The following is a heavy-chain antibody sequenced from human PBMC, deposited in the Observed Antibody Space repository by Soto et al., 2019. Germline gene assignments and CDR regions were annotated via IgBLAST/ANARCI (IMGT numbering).Heavy chain of an antibody. CDR2: ILSSDEK. CDR1: GFSLRNARMG. Sequence: QVTLKESGPVLVKPTETLTLTCTVSGFSLRNARMGVSWIRQTPGKALEWLAHILSSDEKSYNTSLKGRVTLSKDTSKSQVVLTMTYVDPVDTATYFCARMLAVNYYYSYVDVWGEGTTVTVSS. CDR3: ARMLAVNYYYSYVDV. D-gene: IGHD3-22*01. J-gene: IGHJ6*03. V-gene: IGHV2-26*01.